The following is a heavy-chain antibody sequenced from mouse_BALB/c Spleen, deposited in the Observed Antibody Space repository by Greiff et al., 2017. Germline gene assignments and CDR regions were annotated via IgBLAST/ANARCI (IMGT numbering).Heavy chain of an antibody. V-gene: IGHV5-17*02. J-gene: IGHJ2*01. CDR1: GFTFSSFG. CDR2: ISSGSSTI. D-gene: IGHD1-1*01. CDR3: ARDYGTPFDY. Sequence: EVKLMESGGGLVQPGGSRKLSCAASGFTFSSFGMHWVRQAPEKGLEWVAYISSGSSTIYYADTVKGRFTISRDNPKNTLFLQMTSLRSEDTAMYYCARDYGTPFDYWGQGTTLTVSS.